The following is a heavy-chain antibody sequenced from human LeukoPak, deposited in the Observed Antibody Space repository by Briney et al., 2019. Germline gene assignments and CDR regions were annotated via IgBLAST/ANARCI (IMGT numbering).Heavy chain of an antibody. J-gene: IGHJ4*02. D-gene: IGHD3-10*01. CDR3: ATSGSMVRGVTTDY. Sequence: GGSLRLSCAASGFTFSSYAMSWVRQAPGKGLEWVSAISGSGGSTYYADSVKGRFTISRDNSKNTLYLQMNSLRAEDTAVYYCATSGSMVRGVTTDYWGQGTLVTVSS. CDR2: ISGSGGST. V-gene: IGHV3-23*01. CDR1: GFTFSSYA.